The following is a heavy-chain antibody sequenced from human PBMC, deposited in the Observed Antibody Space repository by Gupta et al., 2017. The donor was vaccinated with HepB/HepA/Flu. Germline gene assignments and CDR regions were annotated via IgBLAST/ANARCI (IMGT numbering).Heavy chain of an antibody. Sequence: QVQLQESGPGLVKPSETLSLTCTVSGGSIGSYYWSWLRQPPGEGLEWIGYIYYRGSTNYTPSLKSRVTISVDTSKNQFSLKLSSVTAADTAVYYCARQYRYCSSTSCYDYYYYMDVWGKGTTVTVSS. D-gene: IGHD2-2*01. V-gene: IGHV4-59*01. CDR3: ARQYRYCSSTSCYDYYYYMDV. CDR1: GGSIGSYY. CDR2: IYYRGST. J-gene: IGHJ6*03.